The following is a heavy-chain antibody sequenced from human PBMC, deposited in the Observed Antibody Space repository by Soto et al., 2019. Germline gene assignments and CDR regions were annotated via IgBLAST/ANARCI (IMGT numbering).Heavy chain of an antibody. CDR2: ILSGGDT. Sequence: EVQLVESGGGLVQPGGSLRLSCAASGFTVSSNYMRWVRQAPGKGLEWVSAILSGGDTYYADSGKGRFTISRDNFKNTLYLQMNSLRAEDTAVYDCARDLWEADSYYYGMDVWGQGTTVTVSS. CDR1: GFTVSSNY. V-gene: IGHV3-66*01. D-gene: IGHD1-26*01. J-gene: IGHJ6*02. CDR3: ARDLWEADSYYYGMDV.